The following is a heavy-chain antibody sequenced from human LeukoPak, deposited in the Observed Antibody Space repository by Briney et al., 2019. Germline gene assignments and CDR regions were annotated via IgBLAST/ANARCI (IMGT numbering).Heavy chain of an antibody. CDR1: GFTFSTYA. V-gene: IGHV3-30*04. Sequence: GRSLRLSCAASGFTFSTYAMNWVRQAPGKGLEWVAVISYDGRQNYYADSVRGRFTISRDDSKSTMYLEMNSLRVEDTAVYYCAKGDGYYYYYLDVWGKGTTVTVSS. D-gene: IGHD5-24*01. CDR3: AKGDGYYYYYLDV. CDR2: ISYDGRQN. J-gene: IGHJ6*03.